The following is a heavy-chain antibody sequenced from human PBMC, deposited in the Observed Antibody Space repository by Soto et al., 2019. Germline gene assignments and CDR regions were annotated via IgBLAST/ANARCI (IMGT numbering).Heavy chain of an antibody. V-gene: IGHV3-7*01. CDR1: GFTVSSKY. J-gene: IGHJ4*02. CDR3: AKEYR. Sequence: EVHLVESGGGLVQPGGSLRLSCAASGFTVSSKYMSWVRQAPGKGLERVASIKEDGSEKYYVDSVKGRFTISRDNAKNSLYLQMNSLRAEDTAVYYCAKEYRWGQGTLVTVSS. CDR2: IKEDGSEK. D-gene: IGHD1-26*01.